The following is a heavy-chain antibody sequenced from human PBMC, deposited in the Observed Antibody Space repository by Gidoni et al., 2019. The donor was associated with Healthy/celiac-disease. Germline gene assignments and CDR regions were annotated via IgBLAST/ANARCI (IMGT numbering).Heavy chain of an antibody. CDR1: GYTFPSYD. Sequence: QVQLVQSGAEVKKPGASVKVSCTASGYTFPSYDINWVRQATGQGLEWMGWMNPNSGNTGYAQKFQGRVTMTRNTSISTAYMELSSLRSEDTAVYYCARLLVGYCSSTSCYSTWDYYYYMDVWGKGTTVTVSS. CDR3: ARLLVGYCSSTSCYSTWDYYYYMDV. CDR2: MNPNSGNT. D-gene: IGHD2-2*01. J-gene: IGHJ6*03. V-gene: IGHV1-8*01.